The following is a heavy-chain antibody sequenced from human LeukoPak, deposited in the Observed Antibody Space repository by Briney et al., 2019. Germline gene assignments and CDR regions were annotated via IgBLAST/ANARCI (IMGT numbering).Heavy chain of an antibody. CDR3: ASLGVPAAGMDV. CDR1: GFTFSSYA. Sequence: GGSLRLSCAASGFTFSSYAMHWVRQAPGKGLEWVAVISYDGSNKYYADSVKGRFTISRDNSKNTLYLQMNSLRAEDTAVYYCASLGVPAAGMDVWGQGTTVTVSS. J-gene: IGHJ6*02. CDR2: ISYDGSNK. D-gene: IGHD2-2*01. V-gene: IGHV3-30*04.